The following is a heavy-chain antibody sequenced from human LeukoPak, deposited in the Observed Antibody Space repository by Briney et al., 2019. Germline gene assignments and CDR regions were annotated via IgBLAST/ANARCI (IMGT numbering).Heavy chain of an antibody. CDR2: ISSSGSTI. CDR3: AELGMTMIGGV. J-gene: IGHJ6*04. Sequence: GGSLRLSCAASGFTFSSYEMNWVRQAPGKGLEWVSYISSSGSTIYYADSVKGRFTISRDNAKNSLYLQMNSLRAEDTAAYYCAELGMTMIGGVWGKGTTVTISS. V-gene: IGHV3-48*03. CDR1: GFTFSSYE. D-gene: IGHD3-10*02.